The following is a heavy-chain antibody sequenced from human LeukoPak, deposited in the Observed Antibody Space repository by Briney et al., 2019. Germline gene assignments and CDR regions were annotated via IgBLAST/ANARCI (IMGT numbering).Heavy chain of an antibody. V-gene: IGHV3-23*01. Sequence: QPGGSLRISCAASEFTFGSYAMGWVRQAPGKGLEWVSSISGSGGGTYYADSVKGRFTISRDNSKNTLFLQINSLRAEDTAVYFCAKHNENYYDSSGYYYIDYWGQGTLAIVSS. D-gene: IGHD3-22*01. CDR3: AKHNENYYDSSGYYYIDY. CDR1: EFTFGSYA. CDR2: ISGSGGGT. J-gene: IGHJ4*02.